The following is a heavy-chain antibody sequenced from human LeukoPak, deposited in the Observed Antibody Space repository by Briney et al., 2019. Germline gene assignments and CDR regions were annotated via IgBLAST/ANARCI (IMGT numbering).Heavy chain of an antibody. V-gene: IGHV4-59*01. Sequence: PSETLSLTCTVSGGSIGSYYWSWIRQPPGKGLEWIGYFYYTGSTNYNPSLKSRVTISLDTSKSQFSLKLSSVTAADTAVYYCARGPAYDFWSGYRNYYYGMDVWGQGTTVTVSS. J-gene: IGHJ6*02. CDR2: FYYTGST. D-gene: IGHD3-3*01. CDR1: GGSIGSYY. CDR3: ARGPAYDFWSGYRNYYYGMDV.